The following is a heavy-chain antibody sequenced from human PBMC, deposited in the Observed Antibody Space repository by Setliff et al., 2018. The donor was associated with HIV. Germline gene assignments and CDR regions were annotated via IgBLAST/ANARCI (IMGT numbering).Heavy chain of an antibody. CDR3: ARDLSPYGSGDPYYYYGMDV. Sequence: SETLSLTCTVSGGSISSSGNYWTWIRQRPGKGLEWIGYIYHTGTTYYHPSLKSRVLISVDTSNNQFSLRLSPVTAADTAVYYCARDLSPYGSGDPYYYYGMDVWGQGTTVTVSS. J-gene: IGHJ6*02. CDR2: IYHTGTT. D-gene: IGHD3-10*01. CDR1: GGSISSSGNY. V-gene: IGHV4-31*03.